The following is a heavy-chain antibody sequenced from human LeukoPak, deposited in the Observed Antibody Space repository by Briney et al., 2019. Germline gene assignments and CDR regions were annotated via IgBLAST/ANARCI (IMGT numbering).Heavy chain of an antibody. V-gene: IGHV4-34*01. Sequence: SETLSLTCAVYGGSFSCYHWSWIRQPPGKGLEWIGEINHSGSTNYNPSLKSQVTISVDTSKNQFSLKLSSVTAADTAVYYCAGKPVARITMVRAVRMGFRYWGQGTLVTVSS. CDR2: INHSGST. J-gene: IGHJ4*02. CDR1: GGSFSCYH. CDR3: AGKPVARITMVRAVRMGFRY. D-gene: IGHD3-10*01.